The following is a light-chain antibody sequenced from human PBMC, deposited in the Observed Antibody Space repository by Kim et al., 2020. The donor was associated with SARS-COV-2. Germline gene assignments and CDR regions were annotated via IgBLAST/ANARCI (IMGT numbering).Light chain of an antibody. CDR2: AAS. Sequence: DIQMTQSPSSLSASVGDRVTITCRASQSISNYLNWYQQKPGKAPNLLIYAASSLQSGVPSRFSGSGSGTDFTLTISSLQPEDFATYYCQQSSSAPGTFGQGTRLEIK. V-gene: IGKV1-39*01. CDR1: QSISNY. CDR3: QQSSSAPGT. J-gene: IGKJ5*01.